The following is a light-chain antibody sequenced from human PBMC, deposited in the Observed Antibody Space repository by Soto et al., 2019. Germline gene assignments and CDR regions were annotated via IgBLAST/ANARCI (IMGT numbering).Light chain of an antibody. Sequence: EIVLTQSPGTLSLSPGERATLSCRASQSVSSSYLAWYQQKPGQAPRLLIYGASSRATGIPDRFIGSGSGTDFTLTISRLEPDEFAVYYCQQYGSSPRFTFGPGTKVDIK. V-gene: IGKV3-20*01. CDR2: GAS. CDR3: QQYGSSPRFT. CDR1: QSVSSSY. J-gene: IGKJ3*01.